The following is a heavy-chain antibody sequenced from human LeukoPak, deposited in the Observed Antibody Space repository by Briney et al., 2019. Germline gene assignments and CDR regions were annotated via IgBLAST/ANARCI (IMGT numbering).Heavy chain of an antibody. Sequence: ASVKVSCKAPGYTFTSYAMNWVRQAPGQGLEWMGWINTNTGNPTYAQGFTGRFVFSLDTSVSTAYLQISSLKAEDTAVYYCAREVIPSSSWYWRGEYDDRTAFDYWGQGTLVTVSS. CDR3: AREVIPSSSWYWRGEYDDRTAFDY. CDR1: GYTFTSYA. V-gene: IGHV7-4-1*02. D-gene: IGHD6-13*01. CDR2: INTNTGNP. J-gene: IGHJ4*02.